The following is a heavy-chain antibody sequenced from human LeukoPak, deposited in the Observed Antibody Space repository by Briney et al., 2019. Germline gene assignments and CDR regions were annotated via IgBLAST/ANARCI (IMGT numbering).Heavy chain of an antibody. Sequence: GGSLRLSCKASGFSFNTYSMNWVRQPPGKGLEWVSGITATSNYIWYADSVKGRFTISRDDAKKSLYLQMDSLRAEDTAVYYCVRVGRGYSSYFDNWGQGTLVTVSS. V-gene: IGHV3-21*01. D-gene: IGHD5-18*01. CDR2: ITATSNYI. CDR1: GFSFNTYS. CDR3: VRVGRGYSSYFDN. J-gene: IGHJ4*02.